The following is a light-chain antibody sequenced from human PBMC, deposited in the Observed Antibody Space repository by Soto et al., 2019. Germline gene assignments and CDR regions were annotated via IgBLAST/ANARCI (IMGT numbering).Light chain of an antibody. CDR3: QHYNSYSEA. CDR1: QTISSW. V-gene: IGKV1-5*03. J-gene: IGKJ1*01. CDR2: KAS. Sequence: DIHMTQSPSTLSGSLVDIVTITCLVSQTISSWLAWYQQKPGKAPKLLIYKASTLKSGVPSRFSGSGSGTEFTLTISSLQPDDFATYYCQHYNSYSEAFGQGTKVDIK.